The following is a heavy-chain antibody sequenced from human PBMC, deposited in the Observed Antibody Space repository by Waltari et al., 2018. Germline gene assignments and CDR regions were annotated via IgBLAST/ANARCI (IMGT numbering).Heavy chain of an antibody. J-gene: IGHJ6*03. CDR1: GYSISSGYY. Sequence: QVQLQESGPGLVKPSETLSLTCTVSGYSISSGYYWGWIRQPPGKGLEWIGSIYHSGSTYYNPSLKSRVTISVDTSKNQFSLKLSSVTAADTAVYYCAREIADWFGEVDYYYYMDVWGKGTTVTISS. V-gene: IGHV4-38-2*02. D-gene: IGHD3-10*01. CDR3: AREIADWFGEVDYYYYMDV. CDR2: IYHSGST.